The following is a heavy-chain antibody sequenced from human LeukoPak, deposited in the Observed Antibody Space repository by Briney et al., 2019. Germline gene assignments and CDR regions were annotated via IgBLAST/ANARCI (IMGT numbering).Heavy chain of an antibody. CDR1: GFTVSDNY. J-gene: IGHJ4*02. CDR3: ARERRPEDVGWLSYFDY. V-gene: IGHV3-66*01. D-gene: IGHD3-9*01. Sequence: PGGSLRLSCAASGFTVSDNYMSWLRQAPRKGLDWVSVIYSVGTTYYADSVKGRFTISRHNPKNKLYLQMNSLRAEDTAGCYCARERRPEDVGWLSYFDYWGQGTLVTVSS. CDR2: IYSVGTT.